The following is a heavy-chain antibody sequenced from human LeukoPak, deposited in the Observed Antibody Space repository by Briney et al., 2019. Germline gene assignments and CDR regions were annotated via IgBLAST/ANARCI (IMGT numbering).Heavy chain of an antibody. D-gene: IGHD6-6*01. V-gene: IGHV3-21*01. CDR3: ARDSSFDFDY. CDR1: GFTFSSYS. J-gene: IGHJ4*02. CDR2: ISSSSSYI. Sequence: GGSLGLSCAASGFTFSSYSMNWVRQAPGKGLQWVSSISSSSSYIYYADSVKGRFTISRDNAKNSLYLQMNSLRAEDTAVYYCARDSSFDFDYWGQGTLVTVSS.